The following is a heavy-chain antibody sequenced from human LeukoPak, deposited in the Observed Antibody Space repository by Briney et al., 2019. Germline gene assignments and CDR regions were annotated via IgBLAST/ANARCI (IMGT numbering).Heavy chain of an antibody. CDR2: IYYSGST. V-gene: IGHV4-59*01. CDR1: GGSISSYY. Sequence: SETLCLTCTVSGGSISSYYWSWIRQPPGKGLEWIGYIYYSGSTNYNPSLKSRVTISVDTSKNQFSLKLSSVTAADTAVYYCARDDTIFGVVNPRNNAFDIWGQGTMVTVSS. D-gene: IGHD3-3*01. CDR3: ARDDTIFGVVNPRNNAFDI. J-gene: IGHJ3*02.